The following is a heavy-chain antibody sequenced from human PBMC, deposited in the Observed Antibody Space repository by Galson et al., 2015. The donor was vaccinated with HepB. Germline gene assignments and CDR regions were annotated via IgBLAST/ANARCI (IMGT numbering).Heavy chain of an antibody. Sequence: SLRLSCAASGFAFSSYTMNWVRQAPGRGLEWVSYISSSSSTIYYADSVKGRFTISRDNAKNSLYLLMNSLRADDTAVYYCASTTGSYYYGSGGYQGDYWGQGTLVTVSS. V-gene: IGHV3-48*01. J-gene: IGHJ4*02. CDR1: GFAFSSYT. D-gene: IGHD3-10*01. CDR3: ASTTGSYYYGSGGYQGDY. CDR2: ISSSSSTI.